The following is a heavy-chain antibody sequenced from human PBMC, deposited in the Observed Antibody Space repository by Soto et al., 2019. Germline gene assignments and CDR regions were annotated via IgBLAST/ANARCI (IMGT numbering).Heavy chain of an antibody. Sequence: QVQLQESGPGLVKPSQTLSLTCTVSGGSISSGVYYWSWIRQHPGKGLEWIGYIYYSGITYYNPSLKSRITISVDTSKNQFALTLSSVTAADTVVYYCAVVRGINVFDYWGQGTLVTVSS. CDR2: IYYSGIT. J-gene: IGHJ4*02. D-gene: IGHD3-10*01. CDR1: GGSISSGVYY. CDR3: AVVRGINVFDY. V-gene: IGHV4-31*03.